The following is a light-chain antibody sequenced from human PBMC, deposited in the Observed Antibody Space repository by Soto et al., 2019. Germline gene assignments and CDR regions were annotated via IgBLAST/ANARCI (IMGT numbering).Light chain of an antibody. CDR1: QSVSSN. CDR3: QQRSNWPPWT. J-gene: IGKJ1*01. V-gene: IGKV3-11*01. CDR2: GAS. Sequence: EIVLTQSPATLSLSPWERATLSCMASQSVSSNLAWYQQKPGQAPRLLIYGASTRATGIPARFSGSGSGTEFTLTISSLEPEDFAVYYCQQRSNWPPWTFGQGTKVDIK.